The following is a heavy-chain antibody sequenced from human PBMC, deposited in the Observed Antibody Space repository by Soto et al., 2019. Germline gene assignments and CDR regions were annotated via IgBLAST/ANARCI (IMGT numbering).Heavy chain of an antibody. D-gene: IGHD2-21*01. CDR2: ISYDGSNK. CDR1: GFTFSSYA. J-gene: IGHJ4*02. CDR3: ARDPLISYFDY. Sequence: HPGGSLRLSCAASGFTFSSYAMHWVRQAPGKGLEWVAVISYDGSNKYYADSVKGRFTISRDNSKNTLYLQMNSLRAEDTAVYYCARDPLISYFDYWGQGTLVTVSS. V-gene: IGHV3-30-3*01.